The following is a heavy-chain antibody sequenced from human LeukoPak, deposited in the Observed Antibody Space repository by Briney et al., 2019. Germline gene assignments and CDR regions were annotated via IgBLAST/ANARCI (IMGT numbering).Heavy chain of an antibody. CDR3: ASPYGSGSHLSY. V-gene: IGHV4-34*01. J-gene: IGHJ4*02. Sequence: SETLSLTCAVYGGSFSGYYWSWIRQPPGKGLEWIGEINHSGSTNYNPSLKSRVTISVDTSKNQFSLKLSSVTAADTAVYYCASPYGSGSHLSYWGQGTLVTVSS. CDR2: INHSGST. D-gene: IGHD3-10*01. CDR1: GGSFSGYY.